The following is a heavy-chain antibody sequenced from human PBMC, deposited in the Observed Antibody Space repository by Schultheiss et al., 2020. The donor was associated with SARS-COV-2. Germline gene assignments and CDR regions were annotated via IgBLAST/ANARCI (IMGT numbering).Heavy chain of an antibody. V-gene: IGHV3-73*01. Sequence: GESLKISCAASGFTFSSYAMSWVRQAPGKGLEWVGRIRSKANSYATAYAASVKGRFTISRDDSKNTAYLQMNSLKTEDTAVYYCTRTQNYYGSGSAFDYWGQGTLVTVSS. CDR1: GFTFSSYA. D-gene: IGHD3-10*01. J-gene: IGHJ4*02. CDR3: TRTQNYYGSGSAFDY. CDR2: IRSKANSYAT.